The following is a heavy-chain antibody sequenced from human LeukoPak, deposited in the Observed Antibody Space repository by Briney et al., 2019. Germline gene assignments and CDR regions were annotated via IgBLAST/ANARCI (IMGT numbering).Heavy chain of an antibody. CDR1: GGSISSSPYY. D-gene: IGHD6-13*01. J-gene: IGHJ6*03. Sequence: SETLSLTCTVSGGSISSSPYYWGWIRQPPGKGLEWIGSIYYSGTTHYNPSLESRVTISVDTSKNQFSLKLSSVTAADTAVYYCARGASSSWLRYYMDVWGKGTTVTVSS. V-gene: IGHV4-39*07. CDR2: IYYSGTT. CDR3: ARGASSSWLRYYMDV.